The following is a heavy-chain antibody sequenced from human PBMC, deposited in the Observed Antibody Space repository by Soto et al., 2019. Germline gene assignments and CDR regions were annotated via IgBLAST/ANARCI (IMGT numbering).Heavy chain of an antibody. D-gene: IGHD2-2*02. J-gene: IGHJ6*03. CDR3: AAIGATGYYYYMDV. Sequence: SETLSLTCAVYGGSISGYYWSWIRQPPGKGLEWIGEINRSGSTNYNPSLKSRVTISVDTSKNQFSLKLSSVTAADTAVYYCAAIGATGYYYYMDVWGKGTTVTVSS. CDR2: INRSGST. V-gene: IGHV4-34*01. CDR1: GGSISGYY.